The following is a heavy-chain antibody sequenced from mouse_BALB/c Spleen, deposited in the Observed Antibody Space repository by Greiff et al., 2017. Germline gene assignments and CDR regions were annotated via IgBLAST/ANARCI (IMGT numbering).Heavy chain of an antibody. D-gene: IGHD1-1*01. Sequence: VQLQQSGPELVKPGASVKISCKASGYTFTDYNMHWVKQSHGKSLEWIGYIYPYNGGTGYNQKFKSKATLTVDNSSSTAYMERRSLTSEDSAVYYCASVSYGSSWGAMDYWGQGTSVTVSS. CDR1: GYTFTDYN. J-gene: IGHJ4*01. CDR2: IYPYNGGT. CDR3: ASVSYGSSWGAMDY. V-gene: IGHV1S29*02.